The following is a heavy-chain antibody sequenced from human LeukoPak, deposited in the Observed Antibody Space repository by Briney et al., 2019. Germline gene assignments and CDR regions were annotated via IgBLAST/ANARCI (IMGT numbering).Heavy chain of an antibody. CDR1: GASISSGSYS. Sequence: SETLSLTCAVSGASISSGSYSWSWIRQPPGKGLEWIGYIHYSGSPNYNPSLKSRAIISVDTSKNQFSLRVTSVIAADTAVYYCARHQPSSSSIDYWGQGTLVTVSS. J-gene: IGHJ4*02. CDR2: IHYSGSP. D-gene: IGHD6-6*01. V-gene: IGHV4-61*01. CDR3: ARHQPSSSSIDY.